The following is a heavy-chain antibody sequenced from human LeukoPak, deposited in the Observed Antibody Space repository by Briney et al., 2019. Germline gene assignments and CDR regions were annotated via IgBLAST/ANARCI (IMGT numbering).Heavy chain of an antibody. V-gene: IGHV4-39*01. D-gene: IGHD2-15*01. CDR2: VFYSGRT. J-gene: IGHJ5*02. Sequence: PSETLSLTCTVSGGSIPTKNFYWGWIRQPPGKGLEWIGSVFYSGRTYYNPSLKSRVTIVDPSKNQFSLNLRSVTAADTAVYYCARHERCSGINCIYNWFDPWGQGTLVIVSS. CDR3: ARHERCSGINCIYNWFDP. CDR1: GGSIPTKNFY.